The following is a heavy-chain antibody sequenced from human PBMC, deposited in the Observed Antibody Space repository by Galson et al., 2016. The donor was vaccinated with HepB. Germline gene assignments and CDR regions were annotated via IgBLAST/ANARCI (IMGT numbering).Heavy chain of an antibody. V-gene: IGHV3-33*01. CDR1: GFTFSNFG. Sequence: SLRLSCAASGFTFSNFGMHWVRQAPGKGLEWVAVIWDDGTDKYCLDSVKGRFTVSRDNSRKTLHLQMNSLRAEDTAVYYCARESSGTTLGALDYWGQGTLVTVYS. CDR2: IWDDGTDK. J-gene: IGHJ4*02. D-gene: IGHD1-1*01. CDR3: ARESSGTTLGALDY.